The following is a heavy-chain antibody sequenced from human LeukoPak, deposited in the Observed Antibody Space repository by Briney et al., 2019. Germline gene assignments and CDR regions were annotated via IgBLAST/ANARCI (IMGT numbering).Heavy chain of an antibody. Sequence: ASVKVSCKASGYTFTGYYMHWVRQAPGQGLEWMGRINPNSGGTNYAQKFQGRVTMTRDTSISTAYMELSRLRSDDTAVYYCARGSIFGVVPFDYWGQGTLVTVSS. CDR2: INPNSGGT. D-gene: IGHD3-3*01. J-gene: IGHJ4*02. CDR3: ARGSIFGVVPFDY. CDR1: GYTFTGYY. V-gene: IGHV1-2*06.